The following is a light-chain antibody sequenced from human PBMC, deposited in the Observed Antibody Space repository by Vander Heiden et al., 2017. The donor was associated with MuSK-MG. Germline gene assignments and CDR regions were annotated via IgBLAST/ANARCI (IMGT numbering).Light chain of an antibody. Sequence: DIQMNQPASSLSASVGDRATLTCRASQSISSYLYLYQQKLGKAPNHLIYAASSLQSWVPSSCSGSRSWTDFTLTISSLQPDEFATYYCQLSYSTPRTFGQGTKVEIK. V-gene: IGKV1-39*01. CDR1: QSISSY. CDR2: AAS. CDR3: QLSYSTPRT. J-gene: IGKJ1*01.